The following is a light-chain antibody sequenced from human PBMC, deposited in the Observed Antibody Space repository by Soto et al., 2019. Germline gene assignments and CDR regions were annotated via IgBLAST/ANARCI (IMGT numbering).Light chain of an antibody. CDR3: QQYCTSGT. CDR2: RAS. Sequence: IVLTQSPGTVSLSPGERATLSCRSSQSVSNNYLAWYQQKPGQAPRLLIYRASNRATGIPDRFSGSGSGTDFALTISRLETEDFAVYYCQQYCTSGTFGQGTKV. V-gene: IGKV3-20*01. CDR1: QSVSNNY. J-gene: IGKJ1*01.